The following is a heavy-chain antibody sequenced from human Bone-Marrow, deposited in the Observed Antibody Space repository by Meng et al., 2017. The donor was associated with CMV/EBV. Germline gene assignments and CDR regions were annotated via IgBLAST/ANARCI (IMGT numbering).Heavy chain of an antibody. Sequence: GESLKISCAASGFTVSSYGMHWVRQAPGKGLEWVAFIRYDGSNKYYADSVKGRFTISRDNSKNTLYLQMNSLRAEDTAVYYCAKSTGHAWGQGTLVTVSS. V-gene: IGHV3-30*02. CDR3: AKSTGHA. CDR1: GFTVSSYG. CDR2: IRYDGSNK. D-gene: IGHD3-10*01. J-gene: IGHJ4*02.